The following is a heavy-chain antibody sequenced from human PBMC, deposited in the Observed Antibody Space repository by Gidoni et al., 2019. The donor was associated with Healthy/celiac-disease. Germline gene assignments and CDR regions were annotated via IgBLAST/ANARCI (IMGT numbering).Heavy chain of an antibody. CDR2: IYYSGST. V-gene: IGHV4-31*03. J-gene: IGHJ4*02. CDR3: ARARRKWELLGLD. CDR1: GGSSSSGGYY. Sequence: QVQLQESGPGLVKPSQTRSLTCTVSGGSSSSGGYYWSWIRQHPGKGLEWIGYIYYSGSTYYNPSLKSRVTISVDTSKNQFSLKLSSVTAADTAVYYCARARRKWELLGLDWGQGTLVTVSS. D-gene: IGHD1-26*01.